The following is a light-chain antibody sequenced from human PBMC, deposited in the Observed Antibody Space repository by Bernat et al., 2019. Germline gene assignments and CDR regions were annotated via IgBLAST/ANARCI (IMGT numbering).Light chain of an antibody. Sequence: SYELTQPPSVSVSPGQTASITCSGDQLGNKYVCWYQQKPGQSPILVLYQDDKRPSGIPERFSGSNPGNTATLTISRTQALDQADYYCQAWDTNIVFFGGGTKLTVL. CDR1: QLGNKY. J-gene: IGLJ2*01. CDR2: QDD. CDR3: QAWDTNIVF. V-gene: IGLV3-1*01.